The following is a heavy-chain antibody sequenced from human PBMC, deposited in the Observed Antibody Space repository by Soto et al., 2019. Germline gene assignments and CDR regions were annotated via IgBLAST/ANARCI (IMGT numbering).Heavy chain of an antibody. J-gene: IGHJ5*02. CDR1: GYNFISYY. V-gene: IGHV1-2*02. CDR2: INTQNGVR. D-gene: IGHD3-10*01. CDR3: ARGTGSSWYDT. Sequence: QVQLVQSGAEVEKPGASVSVSCRASGYNFISYYMHWVRPAPGHGLEWMGWINTQNGVRKYAQRFQDRVTLTRDASINTAYMQLTRLTSDDTAVYYCARGTGSSWYDTWGQGTLVTVSS.